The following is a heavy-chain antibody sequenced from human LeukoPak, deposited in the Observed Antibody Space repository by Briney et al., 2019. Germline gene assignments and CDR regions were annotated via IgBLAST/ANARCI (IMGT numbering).Heavy chain of an antibody. Sequence: GGSLRLSCAASGFTFSSYGMHWVHQAPGKGLEWVAAIWYDGSNKYYADSVKGRFTISRDNSKNTLYLQMNSLRAEDTAVYYCAKEKYSSGWCFDYWGQGTLVTVSS. D-gene: IGHD6-19*01. CDR1: GFTFSSYG. CDR3: AKEKYSSGWCFDY. J-gene: IGHJ4*02. CDR2: IWYDGSNK. V-gene: IGHV3-33*06.